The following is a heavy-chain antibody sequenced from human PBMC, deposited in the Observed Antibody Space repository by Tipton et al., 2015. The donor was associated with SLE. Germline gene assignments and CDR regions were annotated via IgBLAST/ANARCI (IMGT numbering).Heavy chain of an antibody. CDR3: ASGPEWLLYYYFDY. V-gene: IGHV1-69*05. Sequence: QLVQSGAEVKKPGSSVKVSCKASGGTFSSYAISWVRQAPGQGLEWMGGIIPIFGTANYAPKFQGRVTITTDESTSTAYMELSSLGSEDTAVYYCASGPEWLLYYYFDYWGQGTLVTVSS. J-gene: IGHJ4*02. CDR2: IIPIFGTA. D-gene: IGHD3-3*01. CDR1: GGTFSSYA.